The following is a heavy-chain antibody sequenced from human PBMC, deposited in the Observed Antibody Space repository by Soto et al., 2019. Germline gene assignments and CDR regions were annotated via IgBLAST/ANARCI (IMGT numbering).Heavy chain of an antibody. D-gene: IGHD2-8*01. Sequence: GGSLRLSCAASGFICSSYDMSWVRQAPGKGLEWVSTILVDGRTFYVDSVKGRFTISRDSSQNTVYLQMNSLTAGDTALYYCAKATATGVGAFDICGQGTMVTVS. CDR2: ILVDGRT. V-gene: IGHV3-23*01. J-gene: IGHJ3*02. CDR3: AKATATGVGAFDI. CDR1: GFICSSYD.